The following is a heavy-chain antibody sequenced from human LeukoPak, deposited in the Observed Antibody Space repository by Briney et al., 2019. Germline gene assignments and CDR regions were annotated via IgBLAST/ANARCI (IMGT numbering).Heavy chain of an antibody. D-gene: IGHD3-22*01. CDR3: ARVLSRGMSSGYYSPFDY. Sequence: GRSLRLSCAASGFTFSSYAMHWVRQAPGKGLEWVAVISYDGSNKYYADSVKGRFTISRDNSKNTLYLQMNSLSAEDTAVYYCARVLSRGMSSGYYSPFDYWGQGTLVTVSS. V-gene: IGHV3-30-3*01. CDR2: ISYDGSNK. CDR1: GFTFSSYA. J-gene: IGHJ4*02.